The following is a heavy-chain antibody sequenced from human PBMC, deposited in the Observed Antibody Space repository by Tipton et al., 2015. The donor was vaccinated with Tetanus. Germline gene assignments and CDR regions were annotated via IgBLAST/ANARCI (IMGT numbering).Heavy chain of an antibody. Sequence: TLSLTCTVSGGSISSSSYYWGWIRQPPGKGLEWIGSIYYSGSTYYNPSLKSRVTISVDTSKNQFSLSLTSVTAADTAVYYCARLPTGYPNWVDPWGQGTLVTVSS. J-gene: IGHJ5*02. CDR2: IYYSGST. CDR3: ARLPTGYPNWVDP. CDR1: GGSISSSSYY. D-gene: IGHD6-25*01. V-gene: IGHV4-39*01.